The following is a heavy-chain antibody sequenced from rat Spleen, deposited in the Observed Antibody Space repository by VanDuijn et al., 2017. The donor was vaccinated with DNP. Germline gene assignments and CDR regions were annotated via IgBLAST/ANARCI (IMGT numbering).Heavy chain of an antibody. CDR3: ARPDTTGSHAMDA. CDR2: ISTGGANT. CDR1: GFTSSNYG. V-gene: IGHV5-19*01. D-gene: IGHD1-6*01. J-gene: IGHJ4*01. Sequence: EVQLVESGGGLVQPGRSLKLSCAASGFTSSNYGMHWIRQAPTQGLEWVASISTGGANTFYPDSVKGRFTISRDNAKSSLYLQMNSLKSEDTATYYCARPDTTGSHAMDAWGQGTSVTVSS.